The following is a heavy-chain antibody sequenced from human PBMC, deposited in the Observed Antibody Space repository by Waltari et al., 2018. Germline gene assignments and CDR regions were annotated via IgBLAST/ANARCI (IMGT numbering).Heavy chain of an antibody. V-gene: IGHV3-11*01. CDR2: ISRIGTTI. CDR1: GFNFSDYY. CDR3: ARDQTTFDL. J-gene: IGHJ2*01. Sequence: QVKLVASGGDLVQPGGSLRLSCQASGFNFSDYYMSWIRQSPGKGSEWFSYISRIGTTIDYADSVKGRFTISRDNTKNSLYLQMNSLRAEDTAVYYCARDQTTFDLWGRGTLVTVSS. D-gene: IGHD1-1*01.